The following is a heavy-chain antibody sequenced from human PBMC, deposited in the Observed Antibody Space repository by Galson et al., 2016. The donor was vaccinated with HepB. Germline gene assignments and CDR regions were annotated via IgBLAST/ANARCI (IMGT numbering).Heavy chain of an antibody. CDR2: ISAGSSYI. CDR1: GFNIRTFS. D-gene: IGHD4-17*01. J-gene: IGHJ4*02. Sequence: SLRLSCAASGFNIRTFSMSWYRQIPETGLEWVSSISAGSSYIDYVASVKGRFTISRDNADNSVFLQMNSLTAEDTGIYYCVRVVTTVNTAPDTWGQGTLVTVSS. CDR3: VRVVTTVNTAPDT. V-gene: IGHV3-21*01.